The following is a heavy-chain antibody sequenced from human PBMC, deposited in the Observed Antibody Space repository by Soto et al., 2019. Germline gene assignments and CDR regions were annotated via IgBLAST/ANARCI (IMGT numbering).Heavy chain of an antibody. D-gene: IGHD3-16*01. J-gene: IGHJ6*02. Sequence: KTSETLSLTCTVSGGSISSYYWSWIRQPPGKGLEWIGYIYYSGSTNYNPSLKSRVTISVDTSKNQFSLKLSSVTAADTAVYYCARSKGDGMDVWGQGTTVTVSS. CDR2: IYYSGST. CDR1: GGSISSYY. V-gene: IGHV4-59*01. CDR3: ARSKGDGMDV.